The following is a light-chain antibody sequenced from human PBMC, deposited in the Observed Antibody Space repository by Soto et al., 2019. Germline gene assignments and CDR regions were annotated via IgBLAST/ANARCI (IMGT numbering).Light chain of an antibody. CDR1: SSDVGGYNY. CDR2: EVR. V-gene: IGLV2-14*01. CDR3: SSYRSTSVV. J-gene: IGLJ2*01. Sequence: QSALTQPASVSGSPGQSITISCTGTSSDVGGYNYVSWYQQHPGKAPKLMISEVRNRPSGVSNRFSGSKSGNTASLTISGLQAEDEAVYYCSSYRSTSVVFGGGTKLTVL.